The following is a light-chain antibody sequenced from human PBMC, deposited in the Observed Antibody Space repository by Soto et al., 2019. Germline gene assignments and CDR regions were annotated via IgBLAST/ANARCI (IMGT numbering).Light chain of an antibody. CDR3: QHYNSYSEA. Sequence: IQLTQSPSKLSGLVGDRVTITYRASQTISSWLAWYQQKPGKAPKLLIYKASTLKSGVPSRFSGSGSGTEFTLTISSLQPDDFATYYCQHYNSYSEAFGQGTKVDI. CDR1: QTISSW. V-gene: IGKV1-5*03. CDR2: KAS. J-gene: IGKJ1*01.